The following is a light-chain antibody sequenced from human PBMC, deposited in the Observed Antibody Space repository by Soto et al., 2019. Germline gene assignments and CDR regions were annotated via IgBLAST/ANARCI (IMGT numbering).Light chain of an antibody. Sequence: EMAMTQSPATLSASPGERATLSCRAAQNIGYSLGWYQQKPVQAPRLLIYGASLRATGIPARFSGAGSGTEFTLTIGSLQPEDSATYYCQYLGAFGQGTKLEIK. CDR2: GAS. CDR1: QNIGYS. J-gene: IGKJ2*01. V-gene: IGKV3-15*01. CDR3: QYLGA.